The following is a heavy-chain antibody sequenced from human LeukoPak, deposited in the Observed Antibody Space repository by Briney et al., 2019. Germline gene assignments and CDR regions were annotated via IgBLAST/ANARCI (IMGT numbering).Heavy chain of an antibody. Sequence: PVKVSCKASGFTFTSSAMQWVRQARGQRLEWIGWIVVGSGNTNYAQKFQERVTITRDMSTSTAYMELSSLRSEDTAVYYCAGDSGSFEFGTGYYYGMDVWGQGTTVTVSS. V-gene: IGHV1-58*02. CDR1: GFTFTSSA. CDR2: IVVGSGNT. J-gene: IGHJ6*02. CDR3: AGDSGSFEFGTGYYYGMDV. D-gene: IGHD1-26*01.